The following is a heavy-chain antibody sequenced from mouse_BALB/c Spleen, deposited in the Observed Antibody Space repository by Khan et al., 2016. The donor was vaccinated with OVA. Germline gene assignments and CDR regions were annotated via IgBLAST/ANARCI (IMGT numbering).Heavy chain of an antibody. J-gene: IGHJ4*01. CDR3: ARAYYGNDYYAMDY. Sequence: EVQGVESGGDLVKPGGSLKVSCAASGFTFSSYGMSWVRQTPDKRLEWVATISSGGRYTYFPDSVKGRFTISRDNAKNTLYLQMSSLKSEDTAMYYCARAYYGNDYYAMDYWGQGTSVTVSS. V-gene: IGHV5-6*01. CDR1: GFTFSSYG. CDR2: ISSGGRYT. D-gene: IGHD2-10*01.